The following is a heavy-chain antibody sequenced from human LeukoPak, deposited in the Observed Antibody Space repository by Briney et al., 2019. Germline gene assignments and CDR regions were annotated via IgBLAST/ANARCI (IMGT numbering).Heavy chain of an antibody. CDR3: ALARAYGDFSYFDY. D-gene: IGHD4-17*01. Sequence: GGSLRLSCAASGFTFSSYWMHRVRQAPGKGLVWVSRINSDGSSTSYADSVKGRFTISRDNAKNTLYLQMNSLRAEDTAVYYCALARAYGDFSYFDYWGQGTLVTVSS. J-gene: IGHJ4*02. CDR1: GFTFSSYW. CDR2: INSDGSST. V-gene: IGHV3-74*01.